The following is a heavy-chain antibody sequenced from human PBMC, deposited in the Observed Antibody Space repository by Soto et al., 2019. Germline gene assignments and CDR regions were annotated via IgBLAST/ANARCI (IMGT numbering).Heavy chain of an antibody. CDR3: AKTYYYDRSGYYQNWFDP. D-gene: IGHD3-22*01. V-gene: IGHV3-30-3*02. J-gene: IGHJ5*02. CDR1: GFTFSSYA. Sequence: GGSLRLSCAASGFTFSSYAMHWIRQAPGKGLEWVAIISFDGSNEYYADSVKGRFTISRDNSKNTLYLQVRSLRAEDTAVYYCAKTYYYDRSGYYQNWFDPWGQGTLVTVSS. CDR2: ISFDGSNE.